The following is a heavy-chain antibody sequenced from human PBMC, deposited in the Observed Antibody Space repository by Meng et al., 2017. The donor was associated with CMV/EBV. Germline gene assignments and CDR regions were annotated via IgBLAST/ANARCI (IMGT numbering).Heavy chain of an antibody. V-gene: IGHV4-34*01. CDR2: INHSGSS. CDR3: ARRLDVIGTLPDY. J-gene: IGHJ4*02. Sequence: GPLRPSCAVLGGSFSGYYWIWIRQPPGKGLEWIGEINHSGSSTYNPSLKSRVTISVDTYKNQFSLKLTSVSVADTAVYYCARRLDVIGTLPDYWGQGTLVTVSS. D-gene: IGHD1-20*01. CDR1: GGSFSGYY.